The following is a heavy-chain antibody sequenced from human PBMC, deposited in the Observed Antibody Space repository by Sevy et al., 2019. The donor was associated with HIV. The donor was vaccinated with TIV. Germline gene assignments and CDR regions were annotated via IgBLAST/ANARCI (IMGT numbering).Heavy chain of an antibody. J-gene: IGHJ3*02. Sequence: GGSLRLSCAASGFTVSSNYMSWVRQAPGKGLEWVSVIYSGGSTYYADSVKGRFTISRDNSKNTLYLQMNSLRAEDTAVYYGARASGSRRAFDIWGQGTMVTVSS. D-gene: IGHD1-26*01. V-gene: IGHV3-53*01. CDR2: IYSGGST. CDR3: ARASGSRRAFDI. CDR1: GFTVSSNY.